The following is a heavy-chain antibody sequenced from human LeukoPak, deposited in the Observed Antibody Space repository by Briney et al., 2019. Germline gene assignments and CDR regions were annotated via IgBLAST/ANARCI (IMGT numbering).Heavy chain of an antibody. CDR1: GGSFSGYY. V-gene: IGHV4-59*01. CDR3: ARVGGYQAYFDY. D-gene: IGHD1-26*01. CDR2: IYYSGST. J-gene: IGHJ4*02. Sequence: SETLSLTCAVYGGSFSGYYWSWIRQPPGKGLEWIGYIYYSGSTNYNPSLKSRVTISVDTSKNQFSLKLSSVTAADTAVYYCARVGGYQAYFDYWGQGTLVTVSS.